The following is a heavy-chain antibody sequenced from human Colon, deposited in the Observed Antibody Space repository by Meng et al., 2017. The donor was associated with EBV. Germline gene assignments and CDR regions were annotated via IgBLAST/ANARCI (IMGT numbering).Heavy chain of an antibody. CDR2: VYHDGST. J-gene: IGHJ4*02. CDR1: GASITSDNDW. D-gene: IGHD4-17*01. CDR3: AREDDYGDYVAY. Sequence: AQLHGLCPGLVGPSGILSLTCDVSGASITSDNDWWSWVRQPPGKALEWLGEVYHDGSTNYSPSVQSRVTISMDKSKNQFSLKLTSVNAADTAVYYCAREDDYGDYVAYWGQGILVTVSS. V-gene: IGHV4-4*02.